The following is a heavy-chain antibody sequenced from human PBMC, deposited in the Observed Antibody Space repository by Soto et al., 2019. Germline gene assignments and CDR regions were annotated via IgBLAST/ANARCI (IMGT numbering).Heavy chain of an antibody. Sequence: PSETLSLTCTVSGGSISSYYWSWIRQPPGKGLEYIGYIYYRGSTNQNPPLKSRVTISVDTSKNQFSLKLNSVTAADTAVYYCARSTPTLGDWFDPWGQGTLVTAPQ. J-gene: IGHJ5*02. CDR3: ARSTPTLGDWFDP. CDR2: IYYRGST. CDR1: GGSISSYY. V-gene: IGHV4-59*01. D-gene: IGHD7-27*01.